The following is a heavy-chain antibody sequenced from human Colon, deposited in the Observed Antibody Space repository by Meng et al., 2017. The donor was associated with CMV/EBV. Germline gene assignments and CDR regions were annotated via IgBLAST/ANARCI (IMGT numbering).Heavy chain of an antibody. CDR1: GGSINSFY. CDR2: IYYSGST. CDR3: ARDAPTTSASDY. V-gene: IGHV4-59*01. D-gene: IGHD1-1*01. Sequence: GSLSLTCTVSGGSINSFYWSWIRQPPGKGLEWIGYIYYSGSTNYNPSLKSRVTMSVDTSKNHFSLRLTSVTAADTAVYYCARDAPTTSASDYWGQGTLVTVSS. J-gene: IGHJ4*02.